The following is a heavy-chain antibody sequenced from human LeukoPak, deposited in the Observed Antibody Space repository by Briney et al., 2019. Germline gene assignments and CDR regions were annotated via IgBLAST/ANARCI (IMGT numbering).Heavy chain of an antibody. CDR2: IYYSGST. D-gene: IGHD6-19*01. Sequence: SETLSLTCTVSGGSISSYYWSWIRQPPGKGLEWIGYIYYSGSTNYNPSLKSRVTISVDTSKNQFSLKLSSVTAADTAVYYCARDHGSGWSRGLLRYGMDVWGQGTTVIVSS. J-gene: IGHJ6*02. CDR3: ARDHGSGWSRGLLRYGMDV. CDR1: GGSISSYY. V-gene: IGHV4-59*01.